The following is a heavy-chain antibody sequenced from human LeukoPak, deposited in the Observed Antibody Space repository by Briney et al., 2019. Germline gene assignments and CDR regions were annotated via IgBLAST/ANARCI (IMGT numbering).Heavy chain of an antibody. Sequence: GGSLRLSCAASGFTFSSSWMHWVRQAPGKGLVWVPRITRDGSSTTYADSVKGRFTTSRDNAKNTLYLQMDSLRDDDTAVYYCARDPGYESWSPFWGGMDVWGNGTTAIVSS. CDR1: GFTFSSSW. CDR3: ARDPGYESWSPFWGGMDV. D-gene: IGHD3-16*01. V-gene: IGHV3-74*01. J-gene: IGHJ6*04. CDR2: ITRDGSST.